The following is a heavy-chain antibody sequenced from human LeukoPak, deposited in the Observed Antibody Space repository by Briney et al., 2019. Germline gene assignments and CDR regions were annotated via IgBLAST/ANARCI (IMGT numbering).Heavy chain of an antibody. Sequence: PGASVKVSCKASGYTFTSYAMNWVRQAPGQGLEWMGWINTNTGNPTYAQGFTGRFVFSLDTSVSTAYLQISSLKAEDTAVYYCARPPRSGYCFYSDYYYMDVWGKGTTVTVSS. CDR1: GYTFTSYA. J-gene: IGHJ6*03. V-gene: IGHV7-4-1*02. CDR2: INTNTGNP. D-gene: IGHD3-22*01. CDR3: ARPPRSGYCFYSDYYYMDV.